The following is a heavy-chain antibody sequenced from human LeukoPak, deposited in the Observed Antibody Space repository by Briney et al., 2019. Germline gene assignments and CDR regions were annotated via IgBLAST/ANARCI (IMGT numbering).Heavy chain of an antibody. CDR2: FSWNGVST. CDR1: GFTFDDYG. CDR3: ARREATSRGHEY. D-gene: IGHD1-26*01. Sequence: PGGSLRLSCAASGFTFDDYGMSWARQAPGKGLEWVSGFSWNGVSTDYADSVKGRFTISRDNAKNSLYLQMNSLRVEDTALYYCARREATSRGHEYWGQGTLVTVSS. J-gene: IGHJ4*02. V-gene: IGHV3-20*04.